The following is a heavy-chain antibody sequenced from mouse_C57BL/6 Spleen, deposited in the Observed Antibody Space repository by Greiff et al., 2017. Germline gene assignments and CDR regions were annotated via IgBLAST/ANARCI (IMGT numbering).Heavy chain of an antibody. CDR1: GYTFTSYW. V-gene: IGHV1-64*01. J-gene: IGHJ3*01. D-gene: IGHD1-1*01. CDR3: ARSDYYGWFAY. CDR2: IHPNSGST. Sequence: QVQLQQPGAELVKPGASVKLSCKASGYTFTSYWMHWVKQRPGQGLEWIGMIHPNSGSTNYNEKFKSKATLTVDKSSSTAYMQLSSLTSEDSAVYYCARSDYYGWFAYWGQGTLVTVSA.